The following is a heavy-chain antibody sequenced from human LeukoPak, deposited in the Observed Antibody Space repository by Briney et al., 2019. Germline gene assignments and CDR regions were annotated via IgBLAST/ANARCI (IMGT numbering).Heavy chain of an antibody. CDR3: ARIAYYYDSSDYQNTDY. V-gene: IGHV1-69*13. Sequence: SVKVSCKASGGTFSSYAISWVRQAPGQGLEWMGGIIPIFGTANYAQKFQGRVTITADESTSTAYMELSSLRSEDTAVYYCARIAYYYDSSDYQNTDYWGQGTLVTVSS. J-gene: IGHJ4*02. CDR1: GGTFSSYA. D-gene: IGHD3-22*01. CDR2: IIPIFGTA.